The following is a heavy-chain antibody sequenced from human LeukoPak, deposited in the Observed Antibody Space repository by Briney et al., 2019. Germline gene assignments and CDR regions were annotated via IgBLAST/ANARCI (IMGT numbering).Heavy chain of an antibody. V-gene: IGHV4-38-2*01. J-gene: IGHJ4*02. D-gene: IGHD3-16*01. Sequence: SETLSLTCAVSGYSISSGLYWAWIRQPPGKGREWIGSVFHSGKTSYNSSLKSRVTMSADTSKNQFSLRLRSVTAADTAVYYCARHVSFGTYYFDSWGQGTPFTVSS. CDR2: VFHSGKT. CDR1: GYSISSGLY. CDR3: ARHVSFGTYYFDS.